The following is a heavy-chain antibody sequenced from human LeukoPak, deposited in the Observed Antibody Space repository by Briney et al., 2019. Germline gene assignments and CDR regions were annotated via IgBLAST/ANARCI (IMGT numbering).Heavy chain of an antibody. CDR2: IYYSGTT. CDR3: ARDIGSSGWPYFDY. V-gene: IGHV4-59*01. Sequence: SETLSLTCTVSGGSISTYYWSWIRQPPGKGLEWIGYIYYSGTTSYNPSLKSRVTISVDTSKNQFSLKLSSVTAADTAVYYCARDIGSSGWPYFDYWGQGTLVTVSS. J-gene: IGHJ4*02. CDR1: GGSISTYY. D-gene: IGHD6-19*01.